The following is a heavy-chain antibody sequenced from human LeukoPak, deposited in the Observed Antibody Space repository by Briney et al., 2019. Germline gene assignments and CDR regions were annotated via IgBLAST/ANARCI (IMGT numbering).Heavy chain of an antibody. D-gene: IGHD2-2*01. J-gene: IGHJ4*02. Sequence: GESLKISCKGSGYSLTSYWISWVRQMPGKGLEWMGRIDPSDSYTNYSPSFQGHVTISADKSISTAYLQWSSLKASDTAMYYCASGIVVVPAANSFNSDYWGQGTLVTVSS. V-gene: IGHV5-10-1*01. CDR1: GYSLTSYW. CDR2: IDPSDSYT. CDR3: ASGIVVVPAANSFNSDY.